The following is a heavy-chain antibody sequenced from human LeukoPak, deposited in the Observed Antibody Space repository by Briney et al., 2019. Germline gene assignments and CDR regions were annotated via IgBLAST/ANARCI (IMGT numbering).Heavy chain of an antibody. V-gene: IGHV3-23*01. CDR3: AKAAYYFWSGYGS. D-gene: IGHD3-3*01. CDR1: GFTLSSYV. CDR2: ISDTGGST. Sequence: GGALRHSCVASGFTLSSYVMSWVRQAPGKGLEWVSAISDTGGSTYYADSVKGRFTISRDNSKNTLYLQMNRLRAEDTAVYYCAKAAYYFWSGYGSWGQGTLVTVSS. J-gene: IGHJ5*02.